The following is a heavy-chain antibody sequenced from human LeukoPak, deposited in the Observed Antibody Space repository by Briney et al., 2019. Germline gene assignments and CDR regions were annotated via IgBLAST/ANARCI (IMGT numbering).Heavy chain of an antibody. CDR2: FDPEDGET. CDR3: ATATFQWLRSYYYYYGMDV. Sequence: GASVKVSCKVSGYTLTELSMHWVRQAPGKGLEWMGGFDPEDGETIYAQKFQGRVTMTEDTSTDTAYMELSSLRSEDTAVYYCATATFQWLRSYYYYYGMDVWGRGTTVTVSS. D-gene: IGHD5-12*01. J-gene: IGHJ6*02. CDR1: GYTLTELS. V-gene: IGHV1-24*01.